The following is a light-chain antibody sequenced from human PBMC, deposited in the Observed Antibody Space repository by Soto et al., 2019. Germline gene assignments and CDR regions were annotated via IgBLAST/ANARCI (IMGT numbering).Light chain of an antibody. CDR3: QQYNNWPPWT. J-gene: IGKJ1*01. CDR1: QSVSYD. Sequence: EIVMTQSPATLSLSPGERATLSCRTSQSVSYDLAWYQQKPGQAPRLLIYGASTRATGIPARFSGSGSGTEFTLTISNLQSEDFAVYYCQQYNNWPPWTFGQGTKVEIK. V-gene: IGKV3-15*01. CDR2: GAS.